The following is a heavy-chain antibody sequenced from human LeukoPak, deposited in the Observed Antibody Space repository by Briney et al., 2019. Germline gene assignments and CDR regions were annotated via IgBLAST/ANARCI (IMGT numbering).Heavy chain of an antibody. Sequence: ASVKVSCKASGYTFTSYGISWVRQAPGQGLEWMGWISAYNGDTNYAQKLQGRVTMTTDTSTSTAYMELRSLRSDDTAVYYCARERHKLGATDLFDYWGQGTLVTVSS. CDR2: ISAYNGDT. J-gene: IGHJ4*02. CDR1: GYTFTSYG. CDR3: ARERHKLGATDLFDY. D-gene: IGHD1-26*01. V-gene: IGHV1-18*01.